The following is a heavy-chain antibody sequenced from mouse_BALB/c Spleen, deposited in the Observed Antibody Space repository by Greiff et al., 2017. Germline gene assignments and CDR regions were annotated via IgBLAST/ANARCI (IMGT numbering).Heavy chain of an antibody. Sequence: EVMLVESGGDLVKPGGSLKLSCAASGFTFSSYGMSWVRQTPDKRLEWVATISSGGSYTYYPDSVKGRFTISRDNAKNTLYLQMSSLKSEDTAMYYCARRIDYAMDYWGQGTSVTVSS. V-gene: IGHV5-6*02. CDR1: GFTFSSYG. CDR2: ISSGGSYT. J-gene: IGHJ4*01. CDR3: ARRIDYAMDY.